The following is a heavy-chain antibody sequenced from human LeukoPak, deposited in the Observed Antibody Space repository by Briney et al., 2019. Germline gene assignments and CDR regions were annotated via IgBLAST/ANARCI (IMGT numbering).Heavy chain of an antibody. Sequence: GGSLRLSCAASGFTFSSYAMHWVRQAPGKGLEWVAVISYDGSNKYYADSVKGRFTISRDNAKNSLYLQMNSLSAEDTAVYYCARDGGGWYGWFDPWGQGTLVTVSS. CDR1: GFTFSSYA. CDR2: ISYDGSNK. CDR3: ARDGGGWYGWFDP. D-gene: IGHD6-19*01. V-gene: IGHV3-30*04. J-gene: IGHJ5*02.